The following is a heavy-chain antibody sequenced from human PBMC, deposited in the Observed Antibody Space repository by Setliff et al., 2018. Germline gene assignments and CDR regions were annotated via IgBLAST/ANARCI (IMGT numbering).Heavy chain of an antibody. CDR2: IYPGDSDT. V-gene: IGHV5-51*01. J-gene: IGHJ5*02. D-gene: IGHD5-18*01. Sequence: PGESLKISCKGSGYSFSNFWIGWVRQMPGKGLEWMGIIYPGDSDTRYSPSFQGQATISADKSISTAYLQWSSLKASDTAMYYCARQKDTAMVYWFDPWGQGTLVTVSS. CDR3: ARQKDTAMVYWFDP. CDR1: GYSFSNFW.